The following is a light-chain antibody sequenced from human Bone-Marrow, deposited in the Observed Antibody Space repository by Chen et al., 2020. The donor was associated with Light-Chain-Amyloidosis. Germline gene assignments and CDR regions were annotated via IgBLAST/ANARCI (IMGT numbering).Light chain of an antibody. V-gene: IGLV2-23*01. CDR3: CSYAGSNTPVV. Sequence: SALTQPASVSGSPGQSITISCTGTSSDVGSYNLVSWYQQYPGKAPKLMIYEASKRPSGVSNRFSGSKSGNTASLTISGLQAEDEADYYGCSYAGSNTPVVFGGGTKLTVL. J-gene: IGLJ2*01. CDR2: EAS. CDR1: SSDVGSYNL.